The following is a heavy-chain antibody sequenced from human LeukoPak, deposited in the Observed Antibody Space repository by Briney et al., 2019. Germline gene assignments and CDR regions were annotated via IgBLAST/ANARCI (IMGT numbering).Heavy chain of an antibody. V-gene: IGHV1-46*01. D-gene: IGHD3-10*01. CDR2: INPSGGST. J-gene: IGHJ5*02. CDR3: ARDTRNYYGSGSYLIDP. Sequence: ASVKVSCKASGYTFISYYMHWVRQAPGQGLEWMGIINPSGGSTSYAQKFQGRVTMTRDTSTSTVYMELSSLRSEDTAVYYCARDTRNYYGSGSYLIDPWGQGTLVTVSS. CDR1: GYTFISYY.